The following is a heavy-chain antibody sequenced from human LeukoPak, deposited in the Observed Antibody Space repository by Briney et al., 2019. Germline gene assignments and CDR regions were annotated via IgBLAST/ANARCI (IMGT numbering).Heavy chain of an antibody. D-gene: IGHD3-22*01. J-gene: IGHJ4*02. Sequence: GASVKVSCKASGYTFTSYYMHWVRQAPGQGLEWMGIINPSGGSTSYAQKFQGRATMTRDTSTSTVYMELSSLRSEDTAVCYCAREYGGYYDSSGFSPLDYGGQGTRVPAPS. CDR3: AREYGGYYDSSGFSPLDY. V-gene: IGHV1-46*01. CDR1: GYTFTSYY. CDR2: INPSGGST.